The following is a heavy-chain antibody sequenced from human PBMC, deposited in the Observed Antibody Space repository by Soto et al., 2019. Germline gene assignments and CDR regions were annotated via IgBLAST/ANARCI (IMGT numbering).Heavy chain of an antibody. CDR2: ISYDGSNK. Sequence: GGSLRLSCAASGFTFSSYAMHWVRQAPGKGLEWVAVISYDGSNKYYADSVKGRFTISRDNSKNTLYLQMNSLRAEDTAVYYCARGYESSGYYPEGYFDYWGQGTLVTVSS. CDR1: GFTFSSYA. D-gene: IGHD3-22*01. J-gene: IGHJ4*02. CDR3: ARGYESSGYYPEGYFDY. V-gene: IGHV3-30-3*01.